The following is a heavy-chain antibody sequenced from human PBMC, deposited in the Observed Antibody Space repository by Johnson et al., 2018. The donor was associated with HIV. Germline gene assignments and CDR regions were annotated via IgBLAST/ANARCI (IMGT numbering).Heavy chain of an antibody. J-gene: IGHJ3*02. CDR3: ARSLPGRGSYYALDI. V-gene: IGHV3-30-3*01. CDR2: ISYDGSNK. Sequence: QVQLVESGGGVVQPGRSLRLSCAASGFTFSSYTMHWVRQAPGKGLEWVAVISYDGSNKYYADSVKGRFTISRDNSKNTLYLQMHSLRAEDTAVYYCARSLPGRGSYYALDIWGQGTMVTVSS. CDR1: GFTFSSYT. D-gene: IGHD1-26*01.